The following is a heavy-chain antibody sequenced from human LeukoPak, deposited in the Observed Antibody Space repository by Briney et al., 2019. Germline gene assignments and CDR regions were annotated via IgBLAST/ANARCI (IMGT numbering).Heavy chain of an antibody. CDR3: ASGRQLGY. V-gene: IGHV3-7*01. CDR2: IKEDGSEK. CDR1: GFTFSNYW. Sequence: QSGGSLSLSCAASGFTFSNYWMSWVRQAPGKGLEWVASIKEDGSEKYYVDSVKGRFTISRDNARNSLYLQMNSLRAEDTAVYYCASGRQLGYWGQGTLVTVSS. J-gene: IGHJ4*02. D-gene: IGHD6-13*01.